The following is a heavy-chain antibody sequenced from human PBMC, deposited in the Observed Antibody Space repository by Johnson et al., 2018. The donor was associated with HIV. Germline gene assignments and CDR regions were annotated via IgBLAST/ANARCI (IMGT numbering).Heavy chain of an antibody. Sequence: QVQLVESGGGVVQPGRSLRLACVTSGFSISNYAMHWVRQAPGKGLEWVAVISNDGRFQYYTDSVKGRFTISRDNAKNSLYLQMNSLRPEDTALYYCAKDVTGELDAFDIWGQGTMVTVSS. V-gene: IGHV3-30*14. D-gene: IGHD1-1*01. CDR2: ISNDGRFQ. CDR1: GFSISNYA. J-gene: IGHJ3*02. CDR3: AKDVTGELDAFDI.